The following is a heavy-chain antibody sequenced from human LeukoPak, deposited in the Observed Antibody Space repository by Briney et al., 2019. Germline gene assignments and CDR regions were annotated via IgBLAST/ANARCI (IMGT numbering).Heavy chain of an antibody. CDR1: GYSIRSDYY. V-gene: IGHV4-38-2*01. D-gene: IGHD2-8*01. CDR3: ARLFLMGSTPHYFDY. Sequence: SETLSLTCGVAGYSIRSDYYWGWIRQPPGKGLEWIGNIYHSGSTYYNPSLESRATISIDTSKNQFTLKLSSVTAADTAVYYCARLFLMGSTPHYFDYWGQGTLVTVSS. CDR2: IYHSGST. J-gene: IGHJ4*02.